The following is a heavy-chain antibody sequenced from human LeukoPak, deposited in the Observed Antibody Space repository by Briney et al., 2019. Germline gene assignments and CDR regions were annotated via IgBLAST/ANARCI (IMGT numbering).Heavy chain of an antibody. CDR2: INWNGGST. J-gene: IGHJ4*02. CDR3: ARMSARSGSIGGFDY. Sequence: PGGSLRLSCAASGFTLDDHGMSWVRQARGKGLEWVSGINWNGGSTGYADSVKGRFNISRDNAKNSLYLQMSSLRAEDTALYYCARMSARSGSIGGFDYWGQGTLVTVSS. V-gene: IGHV3-20*04. CDR1: GFTLDDHG. D-gene: IGHD3-10*01.